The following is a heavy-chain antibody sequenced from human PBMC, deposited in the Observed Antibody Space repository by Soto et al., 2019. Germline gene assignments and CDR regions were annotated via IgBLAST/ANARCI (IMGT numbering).Heavy chain of an antibody. D-gene: IGHD2-21*02. Sequence: RGSLRLSCAATGFTFSVYAMTWVRQAPGKGLEWVSAVTANGGSTYSADSVKGRFTISRDNSKNTLFLQMNSLRAEDTAVYYCASLGVGDWANYYYYYGMDVWGQGTTVTV. CDR3: ASLGVGDWANYYYYYGMDV. CDR1: GFTFSVYA. CDR2: VTANGGST. J-gene: IGHJ6*02. V-gene: IGHV3-23*01.